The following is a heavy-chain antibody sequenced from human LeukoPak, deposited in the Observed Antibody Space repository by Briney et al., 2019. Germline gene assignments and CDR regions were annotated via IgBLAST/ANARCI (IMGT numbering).Heavy chain of an antibody. D-gene: IGHD3-3*01. V-gene: IGHV1-69*05. Sequence: SVKVSCKASGGTFSSYAISWVRQAPGQGLEWMGGIIPIFGTANYAQKFQGRVTITTDESTSTAYMELSSLRSEDTAVYYCARGRGFGVVIPHKVSEDAFDIWGQGTMVTVSS. CDR1: GGTFSSYA. CDR3: ARGRGFGVVIPHKVSEDAFDI. J-gene: IGHJ3*02. CDR2: IIPIFGTA.